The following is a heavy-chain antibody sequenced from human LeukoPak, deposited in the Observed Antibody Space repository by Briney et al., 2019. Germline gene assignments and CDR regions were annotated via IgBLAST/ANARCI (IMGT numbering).Heavy chain of an antibody. CDR2: IKQDGSEK. CDR1: GFTFSKYW. CDR3: ARDKIVGATHFDY. V-gene: IGHV3-7*01. D-gene: IGHD1-26*01. Sequence: GGPLRLSCVVSGFTFSKYWMSWVRQAPGKGLEWVANIKQDGSEKYYVDSVKGRFTISRDNAKNSLYLQMNSLRAEDTAVYYCARDKIVGATHFDYWGQGTLVTVSS. J-gene: IGHJ4*02.